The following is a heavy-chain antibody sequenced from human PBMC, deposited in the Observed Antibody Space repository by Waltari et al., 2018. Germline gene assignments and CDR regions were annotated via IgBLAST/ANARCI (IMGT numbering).Heavy chain of an antibody. CDR1: FYDISDAYY. CDR3: TKVPHEFIAMDV. V-gene: IGHV4-38-2*02. CDR2: IYHSGST. Sequence: QVQLQESGPGLVKASETLSLPCTVSFYDISDAYYWGWGRQAPGKGLEWIGVIYHSGSTEYNPSLESRVIISVDKTKNQVSLKMNSVSATDTAVYYCTKVPHEFIAMDVWGQGTPVTVSS. J-gene: IGHJ6*02.